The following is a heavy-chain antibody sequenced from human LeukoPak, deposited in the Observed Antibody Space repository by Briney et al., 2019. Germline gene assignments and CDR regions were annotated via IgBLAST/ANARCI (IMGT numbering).Heavy chain of an antibody. D-gene: IGHD1-26*01. J-gene: IGHJ4*02. CDR3: AKDRVVGATKWYGSQAGPPGNY. V-gene: IGHV3-30*18. CDR2: ISYDGSNK. Sequence: PGGSLRLSCAASGFTFSSYGMHWVRQAPGKGLEWVAVISYDGSNKYYADSVKGRFTISRDNSKNTLYLQMNSLRAEDTAVYYCAKDRVVGATKWYGSQAGPPGNYWGQGTLVTVSS. CDR1: GFTFSSYG.